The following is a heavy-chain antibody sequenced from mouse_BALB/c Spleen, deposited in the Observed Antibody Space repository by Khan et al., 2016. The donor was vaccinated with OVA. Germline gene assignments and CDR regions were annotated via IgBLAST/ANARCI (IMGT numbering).Heavy chain of an antibody. CDR1: GYSITSDYA. CDR3: ARKNYYGYAMDY. CDR2: ISYGGST. D-gene: IGHD1-1*01. J-gene: IGHJ4*01. Sequence: EVQLQESGPGLVKPSQSLSLTCTVTGYSITSDYAWDWIRQFPGNKLEWMGYISYGGSTSYNPSLKSRISITRDTSKNQFFLQLNSVTTEDTATYYLARKNYYGYAMDYWGQGTSVTVSS. V-gene: IGHV3-2*02.